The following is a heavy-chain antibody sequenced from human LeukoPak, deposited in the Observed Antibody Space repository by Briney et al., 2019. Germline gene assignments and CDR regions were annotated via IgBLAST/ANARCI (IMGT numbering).Heavy chain of an antibody. CDR1: GFTFSSYG. CDR3: AKILVTGPGTDY. D-gene: IGHD3-9*01. CDR2: ISYDGSNK. V-gene: IGHV3-30*18. Sequence: GRSLRLSCAASGFTFSSYGMHWVRQAPGKGLEWVAVISYDGSNKYYADSVKGRFTISRDNSKNTLYLQMSSLRAEDTAVYYCAKILVTGPGTDYWGQGTLVTVSS. J-gene: IGHJ4*02.